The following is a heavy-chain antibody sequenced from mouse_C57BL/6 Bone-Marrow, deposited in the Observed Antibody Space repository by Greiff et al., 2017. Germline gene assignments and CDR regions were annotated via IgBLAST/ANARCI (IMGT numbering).Heavy chain of an antibody. D-gene: IGHD2-4*01. CDR2: IDPNSGGT. CDR1: GYTFTSYW. V-gene: IGHV1-72*01. CDR3: ARARRLRRGGAMDY. Sequence: VPLQQPGAELVQPGASVKLSCKASGYTFTSYWLHWVKQRPGRGLEWIGRIDPNSGGTKYNEQFKSKATLTVDKPSSTAYMQLSSLTSEDSAVYYCARARRLRRGGAMDYWGQGTSVTVSS. J-gene: IGHJ4*01.